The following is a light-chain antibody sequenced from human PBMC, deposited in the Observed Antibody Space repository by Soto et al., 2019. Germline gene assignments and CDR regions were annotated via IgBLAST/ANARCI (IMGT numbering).Light chain of an antibody. Sequence: IVLTQSPATLSVSPGERATLSFRASQSVSSNLAWYQQKSGQAPRLLIYGASTRATGLPARFSGSGSGTEFTLTISSLQSEDFAVYYCHQYNNWPSFGPGTKVDI. V-gene: IGKV3-15*01. CDR1: QSVSSN. CDR2: GAS. CDR3: HQYNNWPS. J-gene: IGKJ3*01.